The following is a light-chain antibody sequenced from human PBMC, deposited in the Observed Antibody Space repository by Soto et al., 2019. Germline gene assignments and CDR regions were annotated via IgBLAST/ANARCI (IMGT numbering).Light chain of an antibody. CDR1: QSVSTN. V-gene: IGKV3-15*01. CDR2: GAS. J-gene: IGKJ1*01. Sequence: EIVMTQSPATLSVSPGERATLSCRASQSVSTNLAWYQQKPGQAPRLLIYGASTRATGIPARFSGSGSGIEFTLTISSLQSEDFAVYYCQQSNDWWTFGQGTKVDIK. CDR3: QQSNDWWT.